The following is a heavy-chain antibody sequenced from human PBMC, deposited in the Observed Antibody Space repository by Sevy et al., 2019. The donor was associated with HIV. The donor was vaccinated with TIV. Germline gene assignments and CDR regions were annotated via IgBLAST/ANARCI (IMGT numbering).Heavy chain of an antibody. V-gene: IGHV3-11*01. CDR1: GFTFSDYF. J-gene: IGHJ3*02. D-gene: IGHD3-3*01. CDR3: ARDYDFWSGYSDAFDI. CDR2: ISSSGSTI. Sequence: GGSLRLSCAASGFTFSDYFMSWIRQAPGKGLEWVSYISSSGSTIYYADSVKGRFTISRDNARKSLYLQMNSLRAEDTAVYYCARDYDFWSGYSDAFDIWGQGTMVTVSS.